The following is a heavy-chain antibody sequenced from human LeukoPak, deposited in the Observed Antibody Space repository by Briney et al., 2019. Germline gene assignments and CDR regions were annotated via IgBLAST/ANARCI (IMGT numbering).Heavy chain of an antibody. D-gene: IGHD2-15*01. CDR1: GFTFSIYW. J-gene: IGHJ4*02. CDR2: INSDGSTA. CDR3: VRDRHYSADY. V-gene: IGHV3-74*01. Sequence: PGGSLGLSCAVSGFTFSIYWTHWVRQAPGKGLVWVSHINSDGSTATYADSVKGRFTISRDNAKNTLHLQMNSLRAEDTAVYYCVRDRHYSADYWGQGTLVTVSS.